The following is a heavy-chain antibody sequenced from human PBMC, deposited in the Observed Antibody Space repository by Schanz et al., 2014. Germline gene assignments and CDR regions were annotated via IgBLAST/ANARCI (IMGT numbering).Heavy chain of an antibody. CDR1: GFTFSDHH. D-gene: IGHD3-3*01. Sequence: EVQVVESGGGLVQPGGSLRLSCAASGFTFSDHHMDWVRQAPGKGLEWVANIKQDESERSYVDSVKGRFTISRDNAKNSLYLQMNSLRAEDTAVYYCARDKGGYYPFDYWGQGTLVTVSS. V-gene: IGHV3-7*01. J-gene: IGHJ4*02. CDR2: IKQDESER. CDR3: ARDKGGYYPFDY.